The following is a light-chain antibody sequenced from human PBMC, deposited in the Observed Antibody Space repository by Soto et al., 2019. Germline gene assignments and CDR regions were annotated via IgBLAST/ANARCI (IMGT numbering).Light chain of an antibody. V-gene: IGLV2-14*01. CDR3: SSYTSSNSYV. J-gene: IGLJ1*01. CDR2: EVT. Sequence: QSALTQPASVSGSPGQSITISCTGTSSDIGGYNYVYWYQQHPGRAPNLMIYEVTNRPSGVSNRFSGSKSGNTASLTISGLQAEDEADYYCSSYTSSNSYVFGSGTKVTV. CDR1: SSDIGGYNY.